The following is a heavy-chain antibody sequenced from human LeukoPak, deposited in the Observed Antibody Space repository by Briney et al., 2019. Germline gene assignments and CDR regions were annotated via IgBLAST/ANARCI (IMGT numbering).Heavy chain of an antibody. J-gene: IGHJ3*02. Sequence: PSETLSLTCTVSGDSISSSSYYWGWIRRPPGKGLEWIGSIYYSGSTYYNPSLKSRVTISVDTSKKQFSPKLSSVIAADTAVYYCARPAYYDFWSGYYDAFDIWGQGTMVTVSS. CDR2: IYYSGST. V-gene: IGHV4-39*01. CDR3: ARPAYYDFWSGYYDAFDI. CDR1: GDSISSSSYY. D-gene: IGHD3-3*01.